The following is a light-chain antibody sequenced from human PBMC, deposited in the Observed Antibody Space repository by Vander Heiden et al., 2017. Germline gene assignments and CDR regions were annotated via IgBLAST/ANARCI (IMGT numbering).Light chain of an antibody. Sequence: IQMTQSPSSLSASVGDRVTITCRASQSISSYLNWYQQKPGKAPKLLIYAASSLQSGVPSRFSGSGSGTDFTLTISSLQPEDFATYYCRQSYGTPSTFGQGTKVEIK. CDR1: QSISSY. V-gene: IGKV1-39*01. J-gene: IGKJ1*01. CDR3: RQSYGTPST. CDR2: AAS.